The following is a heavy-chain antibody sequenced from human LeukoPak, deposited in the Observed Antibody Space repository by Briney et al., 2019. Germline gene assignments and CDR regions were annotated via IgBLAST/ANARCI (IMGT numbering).Heavy chain of an antibody. V-gene: IGHV4-59*12. CDR1: GGSISYYY. J-gene: IGHJ3*02. Sequence: PSETLSLTCTVSGGSISYYYWSWIRQPPGKGLEWIGYIYYSGSTNYNPSLKSRVTISVDTSKNQFSLKLSSVTAADTAVYYCARGRYCSADICSGGDAFDIWGQGTMVSVSS. CDR2: IYYSGST. CDR3: ARGRYCSADICSGGDAFDI. D-gene: IGHD2-15*01.